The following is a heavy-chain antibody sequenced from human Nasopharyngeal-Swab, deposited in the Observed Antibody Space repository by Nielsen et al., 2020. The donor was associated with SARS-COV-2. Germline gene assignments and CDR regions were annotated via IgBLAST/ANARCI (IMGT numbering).Heavy chain of an antibody. CDR2: IAHDASNE. D-gene: IGHD4-17*01. CDR1: GFTFSSFG. CDR3: ARDAPAHYGAFY. Sequence: GESLKTSCAASGFTFSSFGMHWVRQAPGKGLEWVAFIAHDASNEYYGDSEQGRFSISRDSSKNTLYLQMDSLRGEDTAVYYCARDAPAHYGAFYWGRGTLVTVSS. J-gene: IGHJ4*02. V-gene: IGHV3-30*03.